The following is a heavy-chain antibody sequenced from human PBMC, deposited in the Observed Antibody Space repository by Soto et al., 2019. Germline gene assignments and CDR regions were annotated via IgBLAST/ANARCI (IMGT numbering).Heavy chain of an antibody. CDR3: ARDAAPAIAAAGKGFDY. CDR1: GGSVSSDNCY. CDR2: IYYSGAT. J-gene: IGHJ4*02. D-gene: IGHD6-13*01. V-gene: IGHV4-61*01. Sequence: QVQLQESGPGLVKPAETLSLTCSVSGGSVSSDNCYWSWIRQPPGKGLEWIGYIYYSGATDYNPSLKGRVAISGDTSKNQFSLRLNSVTAADTAVYYCARDAAPAIAAAGKGFDYWGLGILVTVSS.